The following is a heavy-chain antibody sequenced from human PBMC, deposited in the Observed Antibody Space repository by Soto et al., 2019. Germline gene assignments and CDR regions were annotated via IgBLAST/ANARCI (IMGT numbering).Heavy chain of an antibody. D-gene: IGHD4-4*01. Sequence: SETLSLTCTVSGGSISSSSYYWGWIRQPPGKGLEWIGNVYYSGNSGSTYYNPSLKSRVTISVDTSKNQFSLKLSSVTAADTAVFYCARTRTVAYYYGMDVWGQGTTVTVSS. J-gene: IGHJ6*02. V-gene: IGHV4-39*01. CDR3: ARTRTVAYYYGMDV. CDR1: GGSISSSSYY. CDR2: VYYSGNSGST.